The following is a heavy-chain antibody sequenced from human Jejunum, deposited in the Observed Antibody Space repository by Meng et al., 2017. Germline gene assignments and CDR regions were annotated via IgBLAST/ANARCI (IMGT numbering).Heavy chain of an antibody. D-gene: IGHD1-26*01. CDR2: IIPGSGDT. Sequence: QVQLVESGAEVKKPGASVKVSCKASGYTFTHNALHWVRQAPGQSLEWMAWIIPGSGDTELSQKFQGRVTITRDTSATTAYMELSSLTSEDTAVYYCARALGGAPKHYAMDVWGQGTTVTVFS. J-gene: IGHJ6*01. CDR3: ARALGGAPKHYAMDV. CDR1: GYTFTHNA. V-gene: IGHV1-3*01.